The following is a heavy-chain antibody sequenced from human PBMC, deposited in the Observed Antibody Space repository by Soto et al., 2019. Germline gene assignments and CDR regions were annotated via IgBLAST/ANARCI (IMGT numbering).Heavy chain of an antibody. J-gene: IGHJ4*02. Sequence: PSQTLSRTCAISVDRVSTNSAAWNWIRQSPSRGLEWLGRTYYRSKWYNDYALSVKSRMTINPDTSKNQLSLQLNSVTPEDTAVYYCARESNSACDYWGQGTLVTVS. D-gene: IGHD3-10*01. CDR3: ARESNSACDY. V-gene: IGHV6-1*01. CDR1: VDRVSTNSAA. CDR2: TYYRSKWYN.